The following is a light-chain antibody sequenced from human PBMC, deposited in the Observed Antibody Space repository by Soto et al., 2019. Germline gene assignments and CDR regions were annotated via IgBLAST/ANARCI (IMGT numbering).Light chain of an antibody. J-gene: IGKJ4*01. CDR2: DAS. CDR3: QHRSTWPRT. Sequence: EIVLTQSPGTLSLSPGERATLSCRASQSVTSSLVRYQQKACQAPTLLIYDASNRATGIPARFSSSGSGKDFTLTISSLEPEDSAVYYCQHRSTWPRTFGGGPKVEIK. V-gene: IGKV3-11*01. CDR1: QSVTSS.